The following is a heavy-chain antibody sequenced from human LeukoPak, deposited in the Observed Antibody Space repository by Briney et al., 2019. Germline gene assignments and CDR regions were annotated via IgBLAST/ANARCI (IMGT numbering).Heavy chain of an antibody. Sequence: GGSLRLSRAASGFTVSSNYMSWVRQAPGKGLEWVSLIYSGGSTYYADSVKGRFTISRDNSKNTLYLQMNSLRAEDTAVYYCARLPLIAAAAYFDYWGQGTLVTVSS. CDR3: ARLPLIAAAAYFDY. V-gene: IGHV3-53*01. J-gene: IGHJ4*02. CDR2: IYSGGST. CDR1: GFTVSSNY. D-gene: IGHD6-13*01.